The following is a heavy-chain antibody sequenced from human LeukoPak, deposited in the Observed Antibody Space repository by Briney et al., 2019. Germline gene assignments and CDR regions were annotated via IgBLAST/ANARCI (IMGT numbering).Heavy chain of an antibody. Sequence: PGGSLRLSCAASGFTFSSYWMHWVRKAPGKGLVWVSRLNIDGSSTSYADSVKGRFTISRDNAKNTLYLQMNSLRAEDTAVYYCASFPSYWGQGTLVTVSS. V-gene: IGHV3-74*01. CDR1: GFTFSSYW. CDR2: LNIDGSST. J-gene: IGHJ4*02. CDR3: ASFPSY.